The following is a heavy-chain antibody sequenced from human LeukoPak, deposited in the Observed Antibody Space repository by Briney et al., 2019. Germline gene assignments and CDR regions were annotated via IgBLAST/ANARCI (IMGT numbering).Heavy chain of an antibody. V-gene: IGHV1-8*01. D-gene: IGHD3-9*01. Sequence: GASVKVSCKASGYTFTSYDINWVRQATGQGLEWMGWMNPNSGNTGYAQKFQGRVTMTRNTSISTAYMELSSLRSEDTAVYYCARGGYYDILTGYPDQNWFDPWGQGTLVTVSS. CDR2: MNPNSGNT. CDR3: ARGGYYDILTGYPDQNWFDP. J-gene: IGHJ5*02. CDR1: GYTFTSYD.